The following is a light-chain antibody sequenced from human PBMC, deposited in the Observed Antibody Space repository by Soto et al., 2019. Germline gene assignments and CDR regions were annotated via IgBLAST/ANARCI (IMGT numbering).Light chain of an antibody. CDR1: QSIRYY. CDR2: GAS. V-gene: IGKV1-5*01. CDR3: QHHNSYSQT. Sequence: QLTQSPTTLSASVGDRVTITCRASQSIRYYLAWYQQLPGKAPKLLIYGASSLQSGVPSRFSGSGSGTESTLTISSLQPDDFATYFCQHHNSYSQTFGQGTKV. J-gene: IGKJ1*01.